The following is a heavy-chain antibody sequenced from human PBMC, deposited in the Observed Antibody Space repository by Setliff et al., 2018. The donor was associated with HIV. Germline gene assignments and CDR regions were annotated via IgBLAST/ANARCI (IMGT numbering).Heavy chain of an antibody. CDR1: GTSFTTYW. J-gene: IGHJ3*02. CDR2: IYPDDSDT. V-gene: IGHV5-51*01. CDR3: ARHLRETYYYGSGSPGVAFDI. D-gene: IGHD3-10*01. Sequence: GESLKISCKGSGTSFTTYWIGWVRQMPGKGLEWMRIIYPDDSDTRYNTSFQGQVTISADKSINTAYLQWSSLRASDTAMYYCARHLRETYYYGSGSPGVAFDIWGQGTMVTVSS.